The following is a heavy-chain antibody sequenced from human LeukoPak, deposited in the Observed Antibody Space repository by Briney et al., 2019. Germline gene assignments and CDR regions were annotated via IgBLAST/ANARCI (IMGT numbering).Heavy chain of an antibody. CDR2: IHHSGST. Sequence: SETLSLTCTVSGYSISSGYYWGWIRQPPGKGLEWIGSIHHSGSTYYNPSLKSRVTISEDTSKNQFSLKLNSVTAADTAVYYCARRRAGAWAGIDYWGQGTLVTVSS. CDR1: GYSISSGYY. CDR3: ARRRAGAWAGIDY. V-gene: IGHV4-38-2*02. J-gene: IGHJ4*02. D-gene: IGHD6-19*01.